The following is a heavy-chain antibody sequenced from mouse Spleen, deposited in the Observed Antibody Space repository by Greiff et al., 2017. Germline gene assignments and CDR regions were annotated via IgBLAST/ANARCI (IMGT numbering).Heavy chain of an antibody. V-gene: IGHV7-3*01. CDR1: GFTFPDYY. J-gene: IGHJ4*01. CDR2: IRNKANGYTT. Sequence: EVMLVESGGGLVQPGGSLSLSCAASGFTFPDYYMSWVRQPPGKALEWLGFIRNKANGYTTEYSASVKGRFTISRDNSQSILYLQMHALRAEDSATYYCARSPIYYGNYDAMDYWGQGTSVTVSS. CDR3: ARSPIYYGNYDAMDY. D-gene: IGHD2-1*01.